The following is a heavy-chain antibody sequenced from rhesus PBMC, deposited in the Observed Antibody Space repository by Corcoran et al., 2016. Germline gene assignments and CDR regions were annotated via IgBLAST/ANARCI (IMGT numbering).Heavy chain of an antibody. Sequence: EVQLVESGGGLVQPGGSLRLSCAASGFTFSSTSMNWIRQAQGKRLEWVADIKYDGSEKYYVDSVKGRFTISRDDAKNSLYLQMNSLRAEDTAVYYCVGSFEYFEFWGQGALVTVSS. CDR1: GFTFSSTS. J-gene: IGHJ1*01. V-gene: IGHV3S35*01. CDR3: VGSFEYFEF. CDR2: IKYDGSEK.